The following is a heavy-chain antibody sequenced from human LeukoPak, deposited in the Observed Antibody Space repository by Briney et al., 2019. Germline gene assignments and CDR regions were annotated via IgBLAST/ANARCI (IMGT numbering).Heavy chain of an antibody. CDR1: GFTFSTYA. V-gene: IGHV3-23*01. D-gene: IGHD3-10*01. CDR3: AKEGPWFGEQIGY. CDR2: ISGTGGST. Sequence: GGSLRLSCAASGFTFSTYAMTWVRQAPGKGLEWVSLISGTGGSTYYADSVKGRFTISRDNSKNTLYLQMNSLRAEDTAVYYCAKEGPWFGEQIGYWGQGTLVTVSS. J-gene: IGHJ4*02.